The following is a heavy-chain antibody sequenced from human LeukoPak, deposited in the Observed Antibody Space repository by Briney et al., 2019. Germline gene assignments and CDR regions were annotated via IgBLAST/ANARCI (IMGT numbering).Heavy chain of an antibody. D-gene: IGHD6-19*01. CDR1: GFTFSSYG. V-gene: IGHV3-30*03. CDR3: ARATRIAVAGTGVVY. J-gene: IGHJ4*02. Sequence: PGGSLRLSCAASGFTFSSYGMHWVRQAPGKGLEWVAVISYDGSNKYYADSVKGRFTISRDNSKNTLYLQMNSLRAEDTAVYYCARATRIAVAGTGVVYWGQGTLVTVSS. CDR2: ISYDGSNK.